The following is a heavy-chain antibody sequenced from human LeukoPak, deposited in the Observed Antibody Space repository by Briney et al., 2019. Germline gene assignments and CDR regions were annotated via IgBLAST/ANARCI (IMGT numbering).Heavy chain of an antibody. CDR1: GFTFSDYY. V-gene: IGHV3-11*05. D-gene: IGHD6-19*01. J-gene: IGHJ4*02. Sequence: GGSLTLTSAASGFTFSDYYMSWIRQAPGKGLEWVSYISSTSSYINYADSVKGRFTISRDNAKNSLFLQMNSLRAEDTAVYYCARVSEWLVPYWGQGTLVTVSS. CDR3: ARVSEWLVPY. CDR2: ISSTSSYI.